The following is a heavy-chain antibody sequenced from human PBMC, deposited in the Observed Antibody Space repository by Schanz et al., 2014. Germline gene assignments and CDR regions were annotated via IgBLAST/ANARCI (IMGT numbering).Heavy chain of an antibody. Sequence: DVQLVESGGGLVQPGGSLRLSCAASGFTFTGHWMSWVRQAPGKGLEWVANIKEDGSKKYYVASVRGRFTISRANAKNPLYLQLNSLTAEDTAVYHCARDSRYCTGVDCKGDAFDLWGQGTLVTVSS. CDR2: IKEDGSKK. CDR1: GFTFTGHW. D-gene: IGHD2-8*02. V-gene: IGHV3-7*01. CDR3: ARDSRYCTGVDCKGDAFDL. J-gene: IGHJ3*01.